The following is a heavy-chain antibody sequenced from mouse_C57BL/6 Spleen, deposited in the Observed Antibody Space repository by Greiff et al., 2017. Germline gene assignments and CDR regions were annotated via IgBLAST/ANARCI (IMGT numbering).Heavy chain of an antibody. Sequence: VQLQQSGPELVKPGASVKMSCKASGYTFTDYKMHWVKQSHGKSLEWIGYINPNNGGTSYNQKFKGKATLTVNTSSSTAYMELRRLTSEDSSVYYCARADYCNYEFAYWGQGTLVTVSA. V-gene: IGHV1-22*01. CDR2: INPNNGGT. D-gene: IGHD2-1*01. CDR3: ARADYCNYEFAY. CDR1: GYTFTDYK. J-gene: IGHJ3*01.